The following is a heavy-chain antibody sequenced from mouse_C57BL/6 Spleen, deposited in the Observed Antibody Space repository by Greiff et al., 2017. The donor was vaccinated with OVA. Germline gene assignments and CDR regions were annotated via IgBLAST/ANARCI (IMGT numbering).Heavy chain of an antibody. V-gene: IGHV3-6*01. CDR1: GYSITSGYY. Sequence: EVKLQESGPGLVKPSQSLSLTCSVTGYSITSGYYWNWIRQFPGNKLEWMGYISYDGSNNYNPSLKNRISITRDTSKNQFFLKLNSVTTEDTATYYCASFYYDYDEDFDYWGQGTTLTVSS. CDR2: ISYDGSN. CDR3: ASFYYDYDEDFDY. D-gene: IGHD2-4*01. J-gene: IGHJ2*01.